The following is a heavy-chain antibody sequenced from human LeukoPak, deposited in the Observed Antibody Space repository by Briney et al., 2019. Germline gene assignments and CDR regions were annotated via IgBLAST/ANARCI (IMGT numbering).Heavy chain of an antibody. CDR3: EKEVTPMVRGVNLFDY. CDR2: ISGSGGST. Sequence: PGGSLRLSCAASGFTFSSYAMSWVRQAPGKGLEWVSAISGSGGSTYYADSVKGRFTISRDNSKNTLYLQMNSLRAEDTAVYYCEKEVTPMVRGVNLFDYWGQGTLVTVSS. D-gene: IGHD3-10*01. V-gene: IGHV3-23*01. CDR1: GFTFSSYA. J-gene: IGHJ4*02.